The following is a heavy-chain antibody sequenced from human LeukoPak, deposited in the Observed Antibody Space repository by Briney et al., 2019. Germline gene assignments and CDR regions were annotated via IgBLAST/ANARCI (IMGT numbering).Heavy chain of an antibody. Sequence: GESLKISCKGSGYSFTSYWIGWVRQMPGKGLEWMGIIYPGDSDTRYSPSFQGQVAISADKSISTAYLQWSSLKASDTAMYYCARPKDYDDYEDAFDIWGQGTMVTVSS. D-gene: IGHD4-17*01. CDR1: GYSFTSYW. CDR3: ARPKDYDDYEDAFDI. CDR2: IYPGDSDT. V-gene: IGHV5-51*01. J-gene: IGHJ3*02.